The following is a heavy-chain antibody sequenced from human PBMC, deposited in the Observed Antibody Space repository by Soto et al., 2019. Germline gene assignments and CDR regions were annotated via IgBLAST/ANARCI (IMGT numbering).Heavy chain of an antibody. D-gene: IGHD6-25*01. V-gene: IGHV3-23*01. CDR2: ISGSGIST. J-gene: IGHJ2*01. CDR3: ANEAGGTDKYFDL. Sequence: DVQLLESGGGLVQPGGSLRLSCAASGFTFRSYDMSWVRQAPGKGLEWVSGISGSGISTHYADSVKGRFTVSRDNSKNTISPQMNRPRAQETAVQTCANEAGGTDKYFDLRGRGTLVTFPP. CDR1: GFTFRSYD.